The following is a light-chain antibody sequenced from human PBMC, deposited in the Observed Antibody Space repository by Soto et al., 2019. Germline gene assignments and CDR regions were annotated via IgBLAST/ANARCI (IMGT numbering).Light chain of an antibody. CDR2: DAS. CDR1: QSVTIY. J-gene: IGKJ5*01. Sequence: ETVLTQSPATLSLSPGETATLSCRASQSVTIYLAWYQQKPGQAPRLLIYDASNRATGIPARFSGSGSGTDFTLTIRNLEPEDSAVYYCQQRQNWPPITFGQGTRLDIK. V-gene: IGKV3-11*01. CDR3: QQRQNWPPIT.